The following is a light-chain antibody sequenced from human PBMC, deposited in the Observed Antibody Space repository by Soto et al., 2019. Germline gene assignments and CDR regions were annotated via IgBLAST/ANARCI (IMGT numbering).Light chain of an antibody. CDR3: QKFNKWPWT. J-gene: IGKJ1*01. CDR1: SDVSSIY. V-gene: IGKV3-20*01. CDR2: GAS. Sequence: ETVLTQSPGTLSLSPGEGATLSCRASSDVSSIYLAWYQQKPGQAPGLLIYGASSRATGIPDRFSGSGSGTDFTLTISSLQSEDFAVYYCQKFNKWPWTFGQGTKVDIK.